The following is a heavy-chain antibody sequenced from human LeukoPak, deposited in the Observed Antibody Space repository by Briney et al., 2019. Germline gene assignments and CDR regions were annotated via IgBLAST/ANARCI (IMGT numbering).Heavy chain of an antibody. CDR3: ASGADYGDYVSLFDY. J-gene: IGHJ4*02. CDR2: IHSDGTTR. D-gene: IGHD4-17*01. V-gene: IGHV3-74*01. Sequence: GGSLRLSCAASGFTFSNYWMHWVRQAPGKGLVWVSRIHSDGTTRSYADSVKGRFTISRDNAKNTLYLQMNSLRAEDTAVYYCASGADYGDYVSLFDYWGQGTLVTVSS. CDR1: GFTFSNYW.